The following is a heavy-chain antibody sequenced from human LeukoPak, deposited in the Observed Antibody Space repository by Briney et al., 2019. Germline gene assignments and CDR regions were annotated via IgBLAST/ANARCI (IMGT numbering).Heavy chain of an antibody. CDR1: GFTFSSYA. CDR3: AKDRGGSYYDFWSGDAFDI. V-gene: IGHV3-23*01. Sequence: GGSLRLSCAASGFTFSSYAMSWVRQAPGKGLEWVSAISGSGGSTYYADSVKGRFTISRDTSKSTLYLKMNSLRAEDTAVYYCAKDRGGSYYDFWSGDAFDIWGQGTMVTVSS. CDR2: ISGSGGST. D-gene: IGHD3-3*01. J-gene: IGHJ3*02.